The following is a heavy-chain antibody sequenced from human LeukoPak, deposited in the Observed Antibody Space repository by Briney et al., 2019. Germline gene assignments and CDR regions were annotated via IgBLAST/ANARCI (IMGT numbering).Heavy chain of an antibody. V-gene: IGHV3-15*01. Sequence: PGGSLRLSCAASGFTFSNAWMSWVRQAPGKGLEWVGHIKSKIGGETTGYAAPVKGRFTISRDDSKNMLYLQMNGLKTEDTAVYYCTTELGLSFGVRYFDHWGQGTSATVSS. CDR1: GFTFSNAW. CDR3: TTELGLSFGVRYFDH. CDR2: IKSKIGGETT. J-gene: IGHJ4*02. D-gene: IGHD3-10*01.